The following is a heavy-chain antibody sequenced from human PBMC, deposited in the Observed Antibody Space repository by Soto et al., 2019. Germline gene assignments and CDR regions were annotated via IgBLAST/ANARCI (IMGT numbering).Heavy chain of an antibody. V-gene: IGHV4-39*01. J-gene: IGHJ5*02. CDR1: GGSISSSSYY. CDR3: ARHRARNWFDP. CDR2: IYYSGST. D-gene: IGHD6-6*01. Sequence: KSSETLSLTCIVSGGSISSSSYYWGWIRQPPGKGLEWIGSIYYSGSTYYNPSLKSRVTISVDTSKNQFSLKLSSVTAADTAVFCCARHRARNWFDPWGQGTLVTVSS.